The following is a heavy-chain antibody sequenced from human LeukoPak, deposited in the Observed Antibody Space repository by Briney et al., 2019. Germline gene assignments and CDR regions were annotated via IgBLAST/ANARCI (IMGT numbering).Heavy chain of an antibody. Sequence: GGSLRLSCAASGFTFSSYWMHWVRQAPGKGLEWVSGISWNSGSIGYADSVKGRFTISRDNAKNSPYLQMNSLRAEDTALYYCAKDGHYYDSSGYYLDYWGQGTLVTVSS. J-gene: IGHJ4*02. CDR2: ISWNSGSI. CDR3: AKDGHYYDSSGYYLDY. V-gene: IGHV3-9*01. CDR1: GFTFSSYW. D-gene: IGHD3-22*01.